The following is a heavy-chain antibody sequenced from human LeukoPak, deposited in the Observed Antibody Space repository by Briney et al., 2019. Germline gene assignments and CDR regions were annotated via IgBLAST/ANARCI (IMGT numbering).Heavy chain of an antibody. CDR3: ARGAYSNQVGWFDP. Sequence: ASVKVSCKASGYTFTGYDINWVRQATGQGLEWMGWMNPNSGNTGYAQKFQGRVTMTRNTSISTAYMELSSLRSEDTAVYYCARGAYSNQVGWFDPWGQGTLVTVSS. CDR2: MNPNSGNT. D-gene: IGHD6-13*01. V-gene: IGHV1-8*01. CDR1: GYTFTGYD. J-gene: IGHJ5*02.